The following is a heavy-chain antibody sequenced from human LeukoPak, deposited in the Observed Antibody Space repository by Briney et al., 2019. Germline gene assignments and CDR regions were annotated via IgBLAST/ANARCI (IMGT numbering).Heavy chain of an antibody. CDR3: ARDIRQWLVPGAFDI. CDR1: GGSISSYY. CDR2: IYYSGST. Sequence: SGTLSLTCTVSGGSISSYYWSWIRQPPGKGLEWIGYIYYSGSTNYNPSLKSRVTISVDTSKNQFSLKLSSVTAADTAVYYCARDIRQWLVPGAFDIWGQGTMVTVSS. D-gene: IGHD6-19*01. J-gene: IGHJ3*02. V-gene: IGHV4-59*01.